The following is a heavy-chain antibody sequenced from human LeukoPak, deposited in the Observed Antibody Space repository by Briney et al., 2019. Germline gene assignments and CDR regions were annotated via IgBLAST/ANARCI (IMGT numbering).Heavy chain of an antibody. Sequence: SETLSLTCTVSGGSISSSSYYWGWIRQPPGKGLEWIGSIYYSGSTYYNPSLKSRVTISVDTSKNQFSLKLSSVTAADTAVYYCARLQRSMYYYDSSGYYPDYWGQGTLVTVSS. D-gene: IGHD3-22*01. CDR3: ARLQRSMYYYDSSGYYPDY. V-gene: IGHV4-39*01. CDR2: IYYSGST. J-gene: IGHJ4*02. CDR1: GGSISSSSYY.